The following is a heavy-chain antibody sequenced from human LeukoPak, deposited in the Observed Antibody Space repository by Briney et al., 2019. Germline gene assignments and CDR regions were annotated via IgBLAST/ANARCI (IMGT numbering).Heavy chain of an antibody. CDR1: GFTLSIAW. V-gene: IGHV3-15*01. CDR3: TIPRRDY. CDR2: IKSKTDGGTT. J-gene: IGHJ4*02. Sequence: NPGGSLRLSCPASGFTLSIAWMSWVRQAPGKGLEWVGRIKSKTDGGTTDYAAPVKGRFTISRGDSKNTLYLQMNSLKTEDTAVYYCTIPRRDYWGQGTLVTVSS.